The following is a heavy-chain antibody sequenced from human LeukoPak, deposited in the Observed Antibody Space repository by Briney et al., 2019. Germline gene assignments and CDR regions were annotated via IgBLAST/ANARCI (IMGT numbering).Heavy chain of an antibody. V-gene: IGHV3-23*01. CDR2: ISGRGGST. CDR1: GFAFSSYA. D-gene: IGHD3-10*01. J-gene: IGHJ4*02. Sequence: GASLRLSCAASGFAFSSYAMSWVRQAPGKGLEWVSAISGRGGSTYYADSVKGRFTISRDNSKNTLYLQMNSLRAEDTAVYYCAKHPIASTYYYGSGSYGYWGQGTLVTVSS. CDR3: AKHPIASTYYYGSGSYGY.